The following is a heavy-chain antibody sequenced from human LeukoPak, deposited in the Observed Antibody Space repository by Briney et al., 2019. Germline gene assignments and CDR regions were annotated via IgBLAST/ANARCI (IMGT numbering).Heavy chain of an antibody. J-gene: IGHJ4*02. D-gene: IGHD4-17*01. V-gene: IGHV3-48*02. Sequence: GGSLRLSCAASGFTFSSYSMNWVRQAPGKGLEWISYISSSGSTINYADSVKGRFTISRDSAKNSLYLQMNSLRDEDTAVYYCARDRDSGDYTAAPGGYWGQGTLVTVSS. CDR2: ISSSGSTI. CDR1: GFTFSSYS. CDR3: ARDRDSGDYTAAPGGY.